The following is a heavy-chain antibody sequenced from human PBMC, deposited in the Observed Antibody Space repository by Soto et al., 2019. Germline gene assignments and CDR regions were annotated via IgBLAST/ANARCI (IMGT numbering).Heavy chain of an antibody. CDR1: GFTFSSYS. Sequence: EVQLVESGGGLVKPGGSLRLSCAASGFTFSSYSMNWVRQAPGKGLEWVSSISSSSSYIYYADSVKGRFTISRDNAKNSLYVQMNSLRAEDTAVYYCATMTTVTSDYWGQGTLVTVSS. J-gene: IGHJ4*02. V-gene: IGHV3-21*01. CDR3: ATMTTVTSDY. D-gene: IGHD4-4*01. CDR2: ISSSSSYI.